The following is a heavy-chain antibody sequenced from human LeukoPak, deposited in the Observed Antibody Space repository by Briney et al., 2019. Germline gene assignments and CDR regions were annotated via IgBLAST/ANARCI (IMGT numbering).Heavy chain of an antibody. CDR3: ARHVYSSGWYFGY. V-gene: IGHV4-38-2*01. Sequence: SETLSLTCAVSGCSISSGYYWGWIRQPPGKGLEWIGSIYHSGSTYYNPSLKSRVTISVDTSKNQFSLKLSSVTAADTAVYYCARHVYSSGWYFGYWGQGTLVTVSS. CDR2: IYHSGST. D-gene: IGHD6-19*01. J-gene: IGHJ4*02. CDR1: GCSISSGYY.